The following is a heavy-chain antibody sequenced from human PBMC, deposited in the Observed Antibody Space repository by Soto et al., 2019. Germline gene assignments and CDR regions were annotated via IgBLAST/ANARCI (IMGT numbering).Heavy chain of an antibody. D-gene: IGHD2-15*01. Sequence: QVQLVQSGAEVKKPGASVKVSCKASGYTFTSYGISWVRQAPGQGLEWMGWISAYNGNTNYAQKLQGGVTMTTDTAMRPAYMEVRSLRSEDTAVYYCARVVGGHYPDWGQGTLVTVSS. V-gene: IGHV1-18*01. CDR1: GYTFTSYG. CDR3: ARVVGGHYPD. CDR2: ISAYNGNT. J-gene: IGHJ4*02.